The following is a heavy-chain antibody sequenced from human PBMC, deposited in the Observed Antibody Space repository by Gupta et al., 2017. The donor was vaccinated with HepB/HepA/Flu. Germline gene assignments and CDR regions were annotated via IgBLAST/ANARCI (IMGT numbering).Heavy chain of an antibody. CDR1: GFRFSSYA. V-gene: IGHV3-23*01. Sequence: EVQLLESGGGLVQPGGSLRLSCAASGFRFSSYAVIWVRQAPGKGLEWVSTISGSGSSTYYSDSVKGRFTISRDNSRNTLYLQMNGLRAEDTAVYYCAKEAGDSMYLTDWGQGTLVTVSS. CDR2: ISGSGSST. J-gene: IGHJ4*02. D-gene: IGHD3-9*01. CDR3: AKEAGDSMYLTD.